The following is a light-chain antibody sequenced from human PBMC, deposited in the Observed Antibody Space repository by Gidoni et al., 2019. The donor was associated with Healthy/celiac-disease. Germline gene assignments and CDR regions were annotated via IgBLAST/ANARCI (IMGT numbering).Light chain of an antibody. Sequence: QAGLTQQPSVSKGLRQTATLTCTGNSNNVGNQGAAWPQQHQGHPPKLLSYRNNNRPSGISERFSASRSGNTASLTITGLQPEDEADYYCSAWDSSLSAWVFGGGTKLTVL. J-gene: IGLJ3*02. CDR1: SNNVGNQG. CDR2: RNN. V-gene: IGLV10-54*04. CDR3: SAWDSSLSAWV.